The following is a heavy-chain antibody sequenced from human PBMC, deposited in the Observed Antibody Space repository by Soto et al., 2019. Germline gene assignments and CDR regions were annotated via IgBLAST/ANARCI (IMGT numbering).Heavy chain of an antibody. Sequence: QVQLQESGPGLVKPSETLSLTCNVSGGSINNYYWSWIRQPPGAGLEWIGYIHYSGTTNYNPSLMSRVTISMDTSKNQFFLKLTSMTAADTAVYYCARRWSGIDYWGQGTLVTVSS. CDR2: IHYSGTT. V-gene: IGHV4-59*01. CDR1: GGSINNYY. D-gene: IGHD3-3*01. J-gene: IGHJ4*02. CDR3: ARRWSGIDY.